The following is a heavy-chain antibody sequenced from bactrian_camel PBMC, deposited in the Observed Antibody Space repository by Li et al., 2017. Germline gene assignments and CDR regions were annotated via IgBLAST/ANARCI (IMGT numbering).Heavy chain of an antibody. J-gene: IGHJ4*01. D-gene: IGHD4*01. V-gene: IGHV3S1*01. CDR3: AADWCPDLTGIHGSDYNFQPNF. CDR1: GYTYSSYC. Sequence: HVQLVESGGGLVQPGGSLRLSCAASGYTYSSYCMGWFRQAPLKEPEGVASIADDMTIYADSVKGRFAISRDNAKNILYLQMNSLKPEDSAMYYCAADWCPDLTGIHGSDYNFQPNFRGQGTQVTVS. CDR2: SIADDMT.